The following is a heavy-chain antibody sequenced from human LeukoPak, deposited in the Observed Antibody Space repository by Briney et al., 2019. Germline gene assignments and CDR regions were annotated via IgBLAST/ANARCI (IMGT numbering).Heavy chain of an antibody. CDR3: AGEPRSLAY. Sequence: GGSLRLSCAVSGFTFSAIWMSWVRQAPGKGLEWVASINQDGSYKFYLDSVKGRFTISRDNAKNSLYLQLNSLRAEDTAVYYCAGEPRSLAYWGQGILVTVSS. CDR1: GFTFSAIW. J-gene: IGHJ4*02. CDR2: INQDGSYK. V-gene: IGHV3-7*01.